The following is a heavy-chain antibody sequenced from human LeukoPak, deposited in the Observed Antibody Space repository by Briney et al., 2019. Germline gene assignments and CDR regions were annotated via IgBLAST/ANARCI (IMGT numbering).Heavy chain of an antibody. CDR3: ASSSSWYDYFDY. CDR1: GGSISSGGYY. D-gene: IGHD6-13*01. V-gene: IGHV4-31*03. CDR2: IYYSGST. Sequence: SETLSLTCTVSGGSISSGGYYWSWIRQHPGKGLEWIGYIYYSGSTYYNPSLKRRVTISVDTSKNQFSLKLSSVTAADTAVYYCASSSSWYDYFDYWGQGTLVTVSS. J-gene: IGHJ4*02.